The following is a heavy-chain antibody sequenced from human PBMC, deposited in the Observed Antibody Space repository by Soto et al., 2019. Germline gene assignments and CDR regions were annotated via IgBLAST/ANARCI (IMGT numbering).Heavy chain of an antibody. Sequence: GGSLRLSCAASGFTFSSYSMNWVRQAPGKGLEWVSYISSSSSTIYYADSVKGRFTISRDNAKNSLYLQMNSLRDEDTAVYYCARDLQGGSPDAFDIWGQGTMVTVSS. CDR1: GFTFSSYS. D-gene: IGHD3-16*01. CDR2: ISSSSSTI. V-gene: IGHV3-48*02. J-gene: IGHJ3*02. CDR3: ARDLQGGSPDAFDI.